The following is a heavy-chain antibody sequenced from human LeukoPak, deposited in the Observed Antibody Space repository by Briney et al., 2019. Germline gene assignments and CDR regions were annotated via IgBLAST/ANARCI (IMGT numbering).Heavy chain of an antibody. CDR3: ARDLPGYSSSSDAFDI. CDR2: IGSGSNPI. D-gene: IGHD6-13*01. CDR1: GFTFIPFN. J-gene: IGHJ3*02. Sequence: GGPRSLSVAASGFTFIPFNMNWVPKAPGKGRKGLHYIGSGSNPIYYADSVRGRFTISRDNAKSSLYLQMNSLRAEDTAVYYCARDLPGYSSSSDAFDIWGQGTMVTVSS. V-gene: IGHV3-48*04.